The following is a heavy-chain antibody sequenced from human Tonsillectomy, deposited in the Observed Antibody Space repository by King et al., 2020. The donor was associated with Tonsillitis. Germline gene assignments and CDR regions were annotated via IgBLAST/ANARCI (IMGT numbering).Heavy chain of an antibody. D-gene: IGHD5-24*01. CDR1: GGSISSYY. J-gene: IGHJ4*02. CDR2: IYYSGST. V-gene: IGHV4-59*01. Sequence: VQLQESGPGLVKSSETLSLTCTVSGGSISSYYWNWIRQPPGKGLEWIGYIYYSGSTNYNPSLKSRDTISVDTSKKQFSLTVSSVTAADTAVYYCARAVGYNFGTWHYFDYWGQGTLVTVSS. CDR3: ARAVGYNFGTWHYFDY.